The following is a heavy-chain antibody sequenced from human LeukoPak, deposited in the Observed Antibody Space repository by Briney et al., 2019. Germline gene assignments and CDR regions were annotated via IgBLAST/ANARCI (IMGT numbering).Heavy chain of an antibody. D-gene: IGHD2/OR15-2a*01. CDR2: INSDGSWT. J-gene: IGHJ4*02. V-gene: IGHV3-74*01. Sequence: GRSLRLSCAASGNYWMHWVRQVPGKGLVWVSHINSDGSWTSYADSVKGRFTISKDNAKNTVYLQMNSLRAEDTAVYYCVSFYETYWGRGTLVTVSS. CDR3: VSFYETY. CDR1: GNYW.